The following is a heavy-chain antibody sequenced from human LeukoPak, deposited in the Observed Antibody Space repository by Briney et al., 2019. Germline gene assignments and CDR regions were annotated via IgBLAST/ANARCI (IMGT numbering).Heavy chain of an antibody. CDR1: GFTFSTYS. D-gene: IGHD6-13*01. V-gene: IGHV3-48*01. Sequence: GGSLRLSCVASGFTFSTYSMNWVRQAPGKGLEWVSYISSRTTNIYYEDSVKGRFTISRDNAKNSLYLQMTSLRAEDTALYYCAKDGMGRIAAADRDYYYYYGMDVWGQGTTVTVSS. CDR3: AKDGMGRIAAADRDYYYYYGMDV. J-gene: IGHJ6*02. CDR2: ISSRTTNI.